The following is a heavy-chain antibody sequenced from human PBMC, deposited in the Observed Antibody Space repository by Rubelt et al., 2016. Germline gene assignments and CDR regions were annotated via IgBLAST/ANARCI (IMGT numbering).Heavy chain of an antibody. CDR3: ARAQRIRLLMVYAPTFDY. D-gene: IGHD2-8*01. J-gene: IGHJ4*02. CDR2: IHACQGQP. V-gene: IGHV1-3*01. CDR1: GYTFTSYA. Sequence: QVQLVQSGAEVKKPGASVKVSCKSSGYTFTSYAMHWVRQDPGQRLEWMGWIHACQGQPKYSQKFQGRVTITRDTAASTAYMELSSLRSEDTAVYYCARAQRIRLLMVYAPTFDYWGQGTLVTVSS.